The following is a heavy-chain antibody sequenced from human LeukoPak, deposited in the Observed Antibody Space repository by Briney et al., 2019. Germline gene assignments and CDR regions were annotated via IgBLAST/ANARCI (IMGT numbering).Heavy chain of an antibody. D-gene: IGHD1-26*01. V-gene: IGHV1-2*04. CDR1: GYTFTGYF. CDR3: VSGTGSYYHQGY. Sequence: ASVKVSCKASGYTFTGYFVHWVRQAPGQGLEWMGWINPNSGGTNYAQKFQGWVTMTRDTSISTAYMELSRLRSDDTAVYYCVSGTGSYYHQGYWGQGTLVTVSS. CDR2: INPNSGGT. J-gene: IGHJ4*02.